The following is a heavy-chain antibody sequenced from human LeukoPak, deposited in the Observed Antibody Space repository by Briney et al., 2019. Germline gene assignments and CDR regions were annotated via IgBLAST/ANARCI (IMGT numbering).Heavy chain of an antibody. J-gene: IGHJ3*02. V-gene: IGHV3-21*01. Sequence: GGSLRLSCAASGFTFSSYSMNWVRQAPGKGLEWVSSISSSSSYIYYADSVKGRFTISRDNAKNSLYLQMNSLRAEDTAVYYWARVVAGAGKAFDIWGQGTMVTVSS. CDR3: ARVVAGAGKAFDI. CDR1: GFTFSSYS. CDR2: ISSSSSYI. D-gene: IGHD6-19*01.